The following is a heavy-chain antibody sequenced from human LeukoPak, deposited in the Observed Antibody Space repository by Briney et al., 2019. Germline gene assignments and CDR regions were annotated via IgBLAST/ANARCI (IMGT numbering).Heavy chain of an antibody. CDR1: GFTFSDYY. V-gene: IGHV3-11*06. CDR2: ISSSSSSYT. CDR3: ASYGSGSYSLDY. Sequence: GGSLRLSCAASGFTFSDYYMSWIRQAPGKGLEWVSYISSSSSSYTNYADSVKGRFTISRDNAKNSLYLQMNSLRAEDTAVYYCASYGSGSYSLDYWGQGTLVTVSS. D-gene: IGHD3-10*01. J-gene: IGHJ4*02.